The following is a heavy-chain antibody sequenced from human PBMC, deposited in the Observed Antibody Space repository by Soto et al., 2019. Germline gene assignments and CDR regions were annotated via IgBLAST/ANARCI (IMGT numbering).Heavy chain of an antibody. CDR1: GGSISPYY. J-gene: IGHJ4*02. D-gene: IGHD6-19*01. CDR2: IYYSGST. Sequence: PSETLSLTCTVSGGSISPYYWSWIRQPPGKGLEWIGFIYYSGSTNYNPSLKSRVTISVDTSKNQFSLKLSSVTAADTAVYYCASTAHSSGWYSGGFDYWGQGTLVTVSS. CDR3: ASTAHSSGWYSGGFDY. V-gene: IGHV4-59*01.